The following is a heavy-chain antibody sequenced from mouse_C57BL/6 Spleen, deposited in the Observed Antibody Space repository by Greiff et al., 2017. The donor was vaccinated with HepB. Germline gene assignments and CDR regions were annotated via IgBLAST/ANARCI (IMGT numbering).Heavy chain of an antibody. J-gene: IGHJ3*01. V-gene: IGHV1-55*01. Sequence: QVQLQQPGAELVKPGASVKMSCKASGYTFTSYWITWVKQRPGQGLEWIGDIYPGSGSTKYNEKFKSKATLTVDTSSSTAYMQLSSLTSEDSAVYYCARREDYGSWFAYWGQGTLVTVSA. CDR3: ARREDYGSWFAY. CDR1: GYTFTSYW. CDR2: IYPGSGST. D-gene: IGHD1-1*02.